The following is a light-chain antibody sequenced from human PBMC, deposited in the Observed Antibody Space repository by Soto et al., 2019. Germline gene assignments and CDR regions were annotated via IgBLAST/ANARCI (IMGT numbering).Light chain of an antibody. J-gene: IGLJ2*01. CDR2: EVS. V-gene: IGLV2-14*01. CDR1: SSDVGVYNY. Sequence: QSALTQPASVSGSPGQSITISCTGTSSDVGVYNYVSWYQQHPGKAPKLMIYEVSNRPSGVSNRFSGSKSGNTASLTISGLQAEDEADYYCSSYTSSSPPVFGGGTQLTVL. CDR3: SSYTSSSPPV.